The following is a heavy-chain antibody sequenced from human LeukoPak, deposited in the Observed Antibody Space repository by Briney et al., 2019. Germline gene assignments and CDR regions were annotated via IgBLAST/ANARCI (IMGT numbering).Heavy chain of an antibody. CDR3: AKALRIAAAAYNWFDP. J-gene: IGHJ5*02. D-gene: IGHD6-13*01. CDR1: GFTFSSYA. Sequence: PGGSLRLSCAASGFTFSSYAMSWVRQAPGKGLEWVSAISGSGGSTYYADSVKGRFTISRDNSKNTLYLQMNSLRAEDTAVYYCAKALRIAAAAYNWFDPWGQGTLVTVSS. V-gene: IGHV3-23*01. CDR2: ISGSGGST.